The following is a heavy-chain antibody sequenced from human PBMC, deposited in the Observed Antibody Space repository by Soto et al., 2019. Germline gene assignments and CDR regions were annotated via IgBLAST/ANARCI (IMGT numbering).Heavy chain of an antibody. J-gene: IGHJ6*02. D-gene: IGHD2-15*01. Sequence: EVQLVESGGGLVQPGGSLRLSCAASGFTFNNCCMTWVRQAPGKGLEWVANIEYDGSEKYYVDSVKGRFTVSRDNANNSLCLQMISLRAEETAVYYCARDGGPSSYYYYYGMDGWGRGTTGTV. V-gene: IGHV3-7*05. CDR3: ARDGGPSSYYYYYGMDG. CDR1: GFTFNNCC. CDR2: IEYDGSEK.